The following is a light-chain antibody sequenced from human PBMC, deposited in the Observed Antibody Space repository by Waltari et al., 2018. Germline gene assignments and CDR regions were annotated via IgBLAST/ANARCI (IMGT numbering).Light chain of an antibody. CDR3: CSYAGSPFV. CDR2: EGS. Sequence: QSALTQPASVSGSPGQSITISCTGTRSDVGIYNLVSWYQQHPGKAPKLMIYEGSKRPSGVSTRFSGSKTGNTASLTISGLQAEDEADYYCCSYAGSPFVFGTGTKVTVL. V-gene: IGLV2-23*01. CDR1: RSDVGIYNL. J-gene: IGLJ1*01.